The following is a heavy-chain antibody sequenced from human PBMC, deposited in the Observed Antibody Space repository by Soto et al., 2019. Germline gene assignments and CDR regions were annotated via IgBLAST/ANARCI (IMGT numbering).Heavy chain of an antibody. CDR3: AKGNIVVVPAAPDY. CDR2: ISGSGGST. D-gene: IGHD2-2*01. CDR1: GFTFSSYA. V-gene: IGHV3-23*01. J-gene: IGHJ4*02. Sequence: LRLSCAASGFTFSSYAMSWVRQAPGKGLEWVSAISGSGGSTYYADSVKGRFTISRDNSKNTLYLQMNSLRAEDTAVYYCAKGNIVVVPAAPDYWGQGTLVTVSS.